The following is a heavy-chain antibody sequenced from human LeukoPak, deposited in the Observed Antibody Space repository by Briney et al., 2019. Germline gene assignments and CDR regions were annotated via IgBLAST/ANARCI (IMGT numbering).Heavy chain of an antibody. V-gene: IGHV1-18*03. CDR1: GYTFTSYG. CDR2: ISAYNGNT. Sequence: ASVKVSCKASGYTFTSYGISWVRQAPGQGLEWMGWISAYNGNTNYAQKLQGRVIMTTDTSTSTAYMELRRLRSDDMAVYYCARVFYYDTSGHNWFDSWGQGTLVTVSS. J-gene: IGHJ5*01. CDR3: ARVFYYDTSGHNWFDS. D-gene: IGHD3-22*01.